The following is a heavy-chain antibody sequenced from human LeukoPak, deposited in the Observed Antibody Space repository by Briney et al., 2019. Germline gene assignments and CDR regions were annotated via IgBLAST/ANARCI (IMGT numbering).Heavy chain of an antibody. D-gene: IGHD3-9*01. CDR1: GFTFSSYS. J-gene: IGHJ4*02. Sequence: GGSLRLSCAASGFTFSSYSMNWVRRAPGKGLEWVSSISSSSSYIYYADSVKGRFTISRDNAKNSLYLQMNSLRAEDTAVYYCARTLDYDILTGALDYWGQGTLVTVSS. CDR2: ISSSSSYI. V-gene: IGHV3-21*01. CDR3: ARTLDYDILTGALDY.